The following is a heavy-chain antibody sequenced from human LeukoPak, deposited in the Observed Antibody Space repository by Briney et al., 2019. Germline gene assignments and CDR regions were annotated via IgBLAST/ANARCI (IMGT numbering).Heavy chain of an antibody. V-gene: IGHV3-7*01. D-gene: IGHD1-1*01. CDR3: AKGVGYGNAFDI. CDR1: GFTFSSYW. CDR2: IKHDGSEK. J-gene: IGHJ3*02. Sequence: GGSLRLSCAASGFTFSSYWMSWVRQAPGKGLEWVANIKHDGSEKYYVDSVKGRFTISRDNAKNSLYLQMNSLRAEDTAVVYCAKGVGYGNAFDIWGQGTMVTVSS.